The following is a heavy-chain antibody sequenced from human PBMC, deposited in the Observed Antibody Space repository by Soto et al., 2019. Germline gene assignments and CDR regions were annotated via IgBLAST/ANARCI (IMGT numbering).Heavy chain of an antibody. CDR3: AADGGKFGGMDV. V-gene: IGHV1-24*01. J-gene: IGHJ6*02. CDR1: GYTLTELS. CDR2: FDPEDGET. D-gene: IGHD3-16*01. Sequence: GASVKVSCKVSGYTLTELSMHWVRQAPGKGLEWMGGFDPEDGETIYAQKFQGRVTMTEDTSTDTAYMELSSLRSEDTAVYYCAADGGKFGGMDVWGQGTTVTVSS.